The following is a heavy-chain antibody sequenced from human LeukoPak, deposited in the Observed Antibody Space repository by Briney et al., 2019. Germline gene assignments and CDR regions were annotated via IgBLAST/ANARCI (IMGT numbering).Heavy chain of an antibody. Sequence: ASVKVSCKASGYTFTSYGISWVRQAPGQGLEWMGWISAYNGNTNYAQKLQGRVTMTTDTSTSTAYMELRSLRSDDTAVYYCAREAYDYVWGSYRYFDYWGQGTLVTFSS. J-gene: IGHJ4*02. CDR3: AREAYDYVWGSYRYFDY. CDR1: GYTFTSYG. CDR2: ISAYNGNT. V-gene: IGHV1-18*01. D-gene: IGHD3-16*02.